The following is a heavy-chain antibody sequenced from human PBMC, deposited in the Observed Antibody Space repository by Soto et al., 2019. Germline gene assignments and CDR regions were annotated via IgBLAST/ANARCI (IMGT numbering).Heavy chain of an antibody. D-gene: IGHD6-19*01. CDR2: FYYSGST. V-gene: IGHV4-39*01. CDR3: ARRGIAVALYS. J-gene: IGHJ4*02. CDR1: GGSVSSSTYY. Sequence: SETLSLTCTVSGGSVSSSTYYWGWIRQPPGKGLEWIGSFYYSGSTYYNPSLTSRGTISVDTSKNQFSLKLSSVTAADTAVYYCARRGIAVALYSWGQGTLVTVSS.